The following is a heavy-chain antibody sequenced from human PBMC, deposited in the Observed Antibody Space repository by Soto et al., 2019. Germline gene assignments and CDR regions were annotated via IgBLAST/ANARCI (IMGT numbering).Heavy chain of an antibody. CDR2: ISYDGSNK. Sequence: QVQLVESGGGVVQPGRSLRLSCAASGFTFSSYAMHWVRQAPGKGLEWVAVISYDGSNKYYADSVKGRFTISRDNSKNTLYLQMNSLRAEDTAVYYCARDQAGYSSGWYRGHYYYYGMDVWGQGTTVTVSS. J-gene: IGHJ6*02. V-gene: IGHV3-30-3*01. CDR3: ARDQAGYSSGWYRGHYYYYGMDV. CDR1: GFTFSSYA. D-gene: IGHD6-19*01.